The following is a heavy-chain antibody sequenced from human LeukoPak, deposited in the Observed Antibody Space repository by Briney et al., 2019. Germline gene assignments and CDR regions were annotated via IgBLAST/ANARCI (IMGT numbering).Heavy chain of an antibody. CDR2: INHSGST. V-gene: IGHV4-34*01. J-gene: IGHJ4*02. CDR3: AGSISVAGPEDY. Sequence: SETLSLTCAVYGGSFSGYYWSWIRQPPGKGLEWIGEINHSGSTNYSPSLKSRVTISVDTSKNQFSLKVSSLTAADTAVYYCAGSISVAGPEDYWGQGTLVTVSS. CDR1: GGSFSGYY. D-gene: IGHD6-19*01.